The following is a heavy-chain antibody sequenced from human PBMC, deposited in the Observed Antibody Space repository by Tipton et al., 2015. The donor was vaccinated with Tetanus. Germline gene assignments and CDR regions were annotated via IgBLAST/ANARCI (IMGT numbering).Heavy chain of an antibody. V-gene: IGHV3-30*18. CDR2: ISYDGSKK. D-gene: IGHD4-17*01. CDR3: VKVDVGGATLTTGLSYYYSGMDV. CDR1: GFTFSSYG. Sequence: SLRLSCAASGFTFSSYGMHWVRQAPGKGLEWVAVISYDGSKKYYGDSVKGRFTISRDNFKNTLFLQMNSLRAEDTAVYYCVKVDVGGATLTTGLSYYYSGMDVWGPGTTVTVAS. J-gene: IGHJ6*02.